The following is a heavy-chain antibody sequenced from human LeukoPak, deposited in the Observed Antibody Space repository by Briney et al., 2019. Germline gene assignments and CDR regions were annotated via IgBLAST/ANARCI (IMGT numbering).Heavy chain of an antibody. J-gene: IGHJ4*02. CDR1: GGSISSYY. Sequence: PSETLALTVTVSGGSISSYYWSWIRQPAGKGLEWIGLIYTSGSTNYNPSLKSRVTMSADTSKNQFSLNLSSVTAEDTAVYYCAREYPQGSGYDRRVDCWGQGSLVTVSS. V-gene: IGHV4-4*07. CDR3: AREYPQGSGYDRRVDC. D-gene: IGHD5-12*01. CDR2: IYTSGST.